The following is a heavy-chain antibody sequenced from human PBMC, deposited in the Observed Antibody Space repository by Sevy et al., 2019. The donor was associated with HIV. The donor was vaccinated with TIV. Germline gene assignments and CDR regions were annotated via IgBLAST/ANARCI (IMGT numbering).Heavy chain of an antibody. V-gene: IGHV1-2*02. CDR3: ALGTIFERNYFDS. CDR1: GNTFTAYY. J-gene: IGHJ4*02. Sequence: ASVKVSCRASGNTFTAYYVHWVRQAPGQGLEWMGWINPNSGATKYAQKFQGRVTMTRDTSFSAVYMDLSRLTSADTAVYYCALGTIFERNYFDSWGQGTLVTVSS. CDR2: INPNSGAT. D-gene: IGHD3-3*01.